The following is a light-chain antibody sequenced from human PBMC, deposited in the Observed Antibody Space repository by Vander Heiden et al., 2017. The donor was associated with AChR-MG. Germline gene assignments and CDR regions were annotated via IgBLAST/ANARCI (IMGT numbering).Light chain of an antibody. J-gene: IGKJ1*01. CDR3: QQYNSYWT. Sequence: DIQMTQSPSTLSASVGDRVTITCRASQSINSWLAWYQQKPGKAPNLLIYKASSLESGAPSRFSGSGSGTEFTLTITSLQPDDFATYYCQQYNSYWTFGQGTKVEIK. V-gene: IGKV1-5*03. CDR1: QSINSW. CDR2: KAS.